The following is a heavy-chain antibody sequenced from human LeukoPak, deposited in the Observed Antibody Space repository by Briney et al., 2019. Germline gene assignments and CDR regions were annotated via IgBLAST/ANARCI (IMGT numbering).Heavy chain of an antibody. V-gene: IGHV3-15*01. CDR2: IKNKTDGGTT. CDR1: GFTFSNAW. D-gene: IGHD2-2*01. J-gene: IGHJ6*03. CDR3: TTELYQLLGYYYYMDV. Sequence: PGGSLRLSCAASGFTFSNAWMSRVRQAPGKGLEWVGRIKNKTDGGTTDYAAPVKGRFTISRDDSKNTLYLQMNSLKTEDTAVYYCTTELYQLLGYYYYMDVWGKGTTVTVSS.